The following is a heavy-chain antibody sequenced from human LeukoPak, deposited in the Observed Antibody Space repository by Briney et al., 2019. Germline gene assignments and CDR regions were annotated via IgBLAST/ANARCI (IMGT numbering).Heavy chain of an antibody. Sequence: GSGPTLVNPTQTLTLTYTFSGFSLTTNGVGVAWFLQPPGKALEWLAVIHWNDDNHYSPSLRSRLTVTKDISKNQVVLTMTNMDPVDTATYYCAHRLVGSGSDYWGQGTLVPVSS. CDR2: IHWNDDN. J-gene: IGHJ4*02. CDR3: AHRLVGSGSDY. D-gene: IGHD3-10*01. V-gene: IGHV2-5*01. CDR1: GFSLTTNGVG.